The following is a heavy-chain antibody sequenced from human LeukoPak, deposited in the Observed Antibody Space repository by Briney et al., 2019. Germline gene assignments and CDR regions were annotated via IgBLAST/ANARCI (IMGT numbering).Heavy chain of an antibody. CDR2: IIPIFGTA. J-gene: IGHJ3*02. V-gene: IGHV1-69*06. CDR3: ARLAARLVRAFDI. D-gene: IGHD6-13*01. CDR1: GGTFSSYA. Sequence: SVKVSCKASGGTFSSYAISWVRQAPGQGLEWMGGIIPIFGTANYAQKFQGRVTITADKSTSTAYMELSSLRSGDTAVYYCARLAARLVRAFDIWGQGTMVTVSS.